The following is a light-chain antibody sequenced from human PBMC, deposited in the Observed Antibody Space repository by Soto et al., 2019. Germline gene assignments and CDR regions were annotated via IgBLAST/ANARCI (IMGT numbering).Light chain of an antibody. CDR1: SSDVGAYNY. Sequence: QSALTQPASVSGSPGQSITISCTGTSSDVGAYNYVSWYQQHPGKAPKLMIFEVSDRPSGVSNRFSGSKSGNTASLTISGLQAEDEADYYCSSYTSSNTLVFGGRTKVTVL. V-gene: IGLV2-14*01. CDR3: SSYTSSNTLV. J-gene: IGLJ2*01. CDR2: EVS.